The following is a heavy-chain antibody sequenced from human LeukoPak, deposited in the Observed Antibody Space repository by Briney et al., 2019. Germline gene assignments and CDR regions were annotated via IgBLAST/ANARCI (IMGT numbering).Heavy chain of an antibody. D-gene: IGHD1-26*01. CDR1: GYTFTTYG. J-gene: IGHJ4*02. Sequence: ASVTVSCTASGYTFTTYGLSWVRQAPGQGLEWMGWISAYDGNTNYAQKLQGRVTMTTDTSTSTAYMDLRSLRSDDTAVYYCARSPLREWEPRFADYWGQGTLVTVSS. CDR3: ARSPLREWEPRFADY. V-gene: IGHV1-18*01. CDR2: ISAYDGNT.